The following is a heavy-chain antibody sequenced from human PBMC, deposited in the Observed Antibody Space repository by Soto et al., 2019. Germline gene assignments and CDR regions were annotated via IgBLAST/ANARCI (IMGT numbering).Heavy chain of an antibody. CDR1: GFTFSSYG. V-gene: IGHV3-30*18. D-gene: IGHD2-2*01. Sequence: GGSLRLSCAASGFTFSSYGMHWVRQAPGKGLEWVAVISYDGSNKYYADSVKGRFTISRDNSKNTLYLQMNSLRAEDTAVYYCAKDPYPVVVVPAANGMDVWGQGTTVTVSS. CDR3: AKDPYPVVVVPAANGMDV. J-gene: IGHJ6*02. CDR2: ISYDGSNK.